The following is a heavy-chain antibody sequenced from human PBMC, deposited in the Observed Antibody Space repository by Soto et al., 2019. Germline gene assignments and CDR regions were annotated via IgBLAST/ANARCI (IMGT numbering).Heavy chain of an antibody. CDR1: GGSISSGDYY. CDR3: ARAVRGSYYDY. J-gene: IGHJ4*02. CDR2: IYYSGST. V-gene: IGHV4-30-4*01. D-gene: IGHD1-26*01. Sequence: SETLSLTCTVSGGSISSGDYYWSWIRQPPGKGLEWIGYIYYSGSTYYNPSLKSRVTISVGTSKNQFSLKLSSVTAADTAVYYCARAVRGSYYDYWGQGTLVTVS.